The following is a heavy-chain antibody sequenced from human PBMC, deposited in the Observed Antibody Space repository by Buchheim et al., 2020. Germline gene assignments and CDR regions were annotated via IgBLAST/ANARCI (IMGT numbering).Heavy chain of an antibody. CDR3: ARKMASIGHYYYYGMDV. CDR2: ISSSSSYI. V-gene: IGHV3-21*01. Sequence: EVQLVESGGGLVKPGGSLRLSCAASGFTFSSYSMNWVRQAPGKGLEWVSSISSSSSYIYYADSVKDRFTISRDNAKNSLYLQMNSLRAEDTAVYYCARKMASIGHYYYYGMDVWGQGTT. CDR1: GFTFSSYS. D-gene: IGHD5-24*01. J-gene: IGHJ6*02.